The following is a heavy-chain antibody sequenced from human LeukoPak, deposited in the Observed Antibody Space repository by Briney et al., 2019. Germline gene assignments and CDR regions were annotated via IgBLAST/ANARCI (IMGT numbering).Heavy chain of an antibody. V-gene: IGHV1-8*01. D-gene: IGHD3-10*01. CDR1: GYTFTSYD. J-gene: IGHJ4*02. CDR3: ARGLKRSRLLWFGEILNDY. CDR2: MNPNSGNT. Sequence: GASVKVSCKASGYTFTSYDINWVRQATGQGLEWMGWMNPNSGNTGYAQKFQGRVTMTRNTSISTAYMELSSLRSEDTAVYYCARGLKRSRLLWFGEILNDYWGQGTLVTVSS.